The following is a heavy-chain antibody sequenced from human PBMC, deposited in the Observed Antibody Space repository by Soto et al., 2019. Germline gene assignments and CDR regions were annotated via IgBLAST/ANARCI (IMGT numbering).Heavy chain of an antibody. CDR1: GGTFTTYT. V-gene: IGHV1-69*02. J-gene: IGHJ3*02. Sequence: QVQLVQSGAEVKKPGSSVRVSCTVSGGTFTTYTIDWVRQAPGQGLEWMGRIIPVIGLTNYGLPGRVTITADKSTSTAYLELSGLKSEDTAMYYCAKNLAGTDQQAYDIWGQGTMVTVSS. CDR3: AKNLAGTDQQAYDI. D-gene: IGHD2-2*01. CDR2: IIPVIGLT.